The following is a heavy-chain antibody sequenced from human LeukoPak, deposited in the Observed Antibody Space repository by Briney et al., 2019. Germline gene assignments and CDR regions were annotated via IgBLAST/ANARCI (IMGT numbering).Heavy chain of an antibody. CDR2: ISYDGSNK. CDR1: GFTFSSYA. D-gene: IGHD2-2*01. CDR3: ARMGVVPAATIDY. V-gene: IGHV3-30-3*01. Sequence: GGSLRLSCAASGFTFSSYAMHWVRQAPGKGLEWVAVISYDGSNKHYADSVKGRFTISRDNSKNTLYLQMNSLRAEDTAVYYCARMGVVPAATIDYWGQGTLVTVSS. J-gene: IGHJ4*02.